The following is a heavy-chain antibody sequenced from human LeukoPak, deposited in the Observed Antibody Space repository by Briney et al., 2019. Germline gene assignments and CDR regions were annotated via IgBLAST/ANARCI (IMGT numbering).Heavy chain of an antibody. Sequence: GGSLRLSCAASGFTFSSYWMHWVRQAPGKGLVWVSRISTDGSSTTYADSVKGRFTISRDNSKNTLYLQMNSLRAEDTAVYYCARDRNTDFWSGYYTNYFDYWGQGTLVTVSS. D-gene: IGHD3-3*01. CDR3: ARDRNTDFWSGYYTNYFDY. V-gene: IGHV3-74*01. CDR2: ISTDGSST. CDR1: GFTFSSYW. J-gene: IGHJ4*02.